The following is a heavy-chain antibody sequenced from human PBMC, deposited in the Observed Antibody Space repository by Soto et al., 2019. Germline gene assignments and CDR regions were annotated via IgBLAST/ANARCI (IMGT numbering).Heavy chain of an antibody. CDR3: ARERTFGENNHNYMDV. Sequence: GGSLRLSCAASGFTFSSYNMNWVRQAPGKGLQWVGFISSDRSNKRYAESVKGRFTISRDNSKNTLYLQMNSLRAEDTAVYYCARERTFGENNHNYMDVWGTGITVTVSS. CDR1: GFTFSSYN. CDR2: ISSDRSNK. D-gene: IGHD3-10*01. V-gene: IGHV3-33*08. J-gene: IGHJ6*03.